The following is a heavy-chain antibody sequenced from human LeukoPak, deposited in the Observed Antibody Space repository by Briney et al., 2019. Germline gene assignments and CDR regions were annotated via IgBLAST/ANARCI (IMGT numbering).Heavy chain of an antibody. CDR1: GFTFRSYG. CDR3: ARGMPGRWYYDSSGYYYIDY. V-gene: IGHV3-30*19. D-gene: IGHD3-22*01. CDR2: ISYDGSNK. J-gene: IGHJ4*02. Sequence: GGSLRLSCAASGFTFRSYGMHWVRQAPGKGLEWVAVISYDGSNKYYADSVKGRFTISRDNSKNTLYLQMNSLRAEDTAVYYCARGMPGRWYYDSSGYYYIDYWGQGTLVTVSS.